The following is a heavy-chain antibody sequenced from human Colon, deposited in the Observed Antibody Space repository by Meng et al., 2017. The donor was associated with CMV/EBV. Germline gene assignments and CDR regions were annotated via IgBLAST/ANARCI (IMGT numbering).Heavy chain of an antibody. Sequence: SETLSLTCTVSGDSISGYFWSWIRQPPGKGLEWIGYVYYSGTTNYNPSLKSRLTISLDTSKNQFSLKLNSVTAADTAVYYCARGNRRYSFGTYYYYGMDVWGQGTTVTVSS. D-gene: IGHD5-18*01. CDR1: GDSISGYF. J-gene: IGHJ6*02. CDR3: ARGNRRYSFGTYYYYGMDV. CDR2: VYYSGTT. V-gene: IGHV4-59*01.